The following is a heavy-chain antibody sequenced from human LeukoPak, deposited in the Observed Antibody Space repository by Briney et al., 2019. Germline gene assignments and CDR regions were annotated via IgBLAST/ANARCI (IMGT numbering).Heavy chain of an antibody. J-gene: IGHJ5*02. CDR2: MNPNSGNT. V-gene: IGHV1-8*01. D-gene: IGHD1-26*01. CDR3: ARDIAGATKGGWFDT. Sequence: ASVRVSCKASGYTFTNYDINWVRQATGQGLEWMGWMNPNSGNTGYAQKFQGRVTMTRNTSISTAYMELSSLRSEDTALYYCARDIAGATKGGWFDTWGQGTPVAVSS. CDR1: GYTFTNYD.